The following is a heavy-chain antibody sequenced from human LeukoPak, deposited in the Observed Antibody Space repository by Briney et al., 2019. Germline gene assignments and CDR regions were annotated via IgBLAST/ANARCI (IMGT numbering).Heavy chain of an antibody. CDR1: GFTF. CDR3: ARIRRTDTIFGVVTPSGMDV. D-gene: IGHD3-3*01. J-gene: IGHJ6*02. CDR2: IKQDGSEK. Sequence: GGSLRLSCAASGFTFSWVRQAPGKGLEWVANIKQDGSEKYYVDSVEGRFTISRDNAKNSLYLQMNSLRAEDTAVYYCARIRRTDTIFGVVTPSGMDVWGQGTTVTVS. V-gene: IGHV3-7*05.